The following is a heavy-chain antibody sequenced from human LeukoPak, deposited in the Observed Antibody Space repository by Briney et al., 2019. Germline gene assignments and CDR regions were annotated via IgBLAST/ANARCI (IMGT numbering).Heavy chain of an antibody. J-gene: IGHJ4*02. D-gene: IGHD2-2*02. CDR3: ARKWHCSSTSCYTIIAGLFDY. CDR2: VSGYRT. CDR1: GFRFSDFT. Sequence: RGGSLRLSCAASGFRFSDFTMHWVRQAPGKGLEWVSAVSGYRTYDADSVKGRFTISRDNSKNTLYLQMNSLRAEDTAVYYCARKWHCSSTSCYTIIAGLFDYWGQGTLVTVSS. V-gene: IGHV3-23*01.